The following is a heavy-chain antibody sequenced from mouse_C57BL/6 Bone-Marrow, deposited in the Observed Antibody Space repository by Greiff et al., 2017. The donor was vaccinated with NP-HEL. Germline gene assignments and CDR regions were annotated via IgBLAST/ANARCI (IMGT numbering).Heavy chain of an antibody. CDR3: ALYYYGSSYAMDY. CDR2: IDPNSGGT. Sequence: QVQLQQPGAELVKPGASVKLSCKASGYTFTSYWMHWVTQRPGRGLEWIGRIDPNSGGTKYNEKFKSKATLTVDKPSSTAYMPLISLTSEDSAVYYCALYYYGSSYAMDYWGQGTSVTVSS. J-gene: IGHJ4*01. D-gene: IGHD1-1*01. V-gene: IGHV1-72*01. CDR1: GYTFTSYW.